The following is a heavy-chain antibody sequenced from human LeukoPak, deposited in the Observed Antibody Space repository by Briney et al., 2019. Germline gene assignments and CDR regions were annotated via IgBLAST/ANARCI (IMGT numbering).Heavy chain of an antibody. V-gene: IGHV3-48*04. Sequence: GGSLRLSCAASGFTFSDYSMEWVRQAPGKGLEWIPYISSTSTTIYYAGSVKGRLTTSRDNAKNSLYLQMNSLRAEDTAVYYCARGCGLHLSPASSYYDSRCRYFDDWGQGTPVTVSS. J-gene: IGHJ4*02. CDR1: GFTFSDYS. CDR3: ARGCGLHLSPASSYYDSRCRYFDD. CDR2: ISSTSTTI. D-gene: IGHD3-22*01.